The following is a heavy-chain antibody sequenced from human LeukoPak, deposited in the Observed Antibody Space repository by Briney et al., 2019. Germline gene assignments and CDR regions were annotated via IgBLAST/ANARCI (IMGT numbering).Heavy chain of an antibody. D-gene: IGHD3-3*01. CDR1: GYTLTELS. V-gene: IGHV1-24*01. J-gene: IGHJ4*02. CDR3: ATDPVYDFWSGSLY. Sequence: ASVKVSCKVSGYTLTELSMHWVRQAPGKGLEWMGGFDPEDGETIYAQKFQGRVTMTEDTSTDTAYMELSSLRSEDTAVYYCATDPVYDFWSGSLYWGQGTLVTVSS. CDR2: FDPEDGET.